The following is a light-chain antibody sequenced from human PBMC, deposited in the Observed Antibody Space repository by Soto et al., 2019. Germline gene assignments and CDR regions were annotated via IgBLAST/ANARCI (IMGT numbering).Light chain of an antibody. CDR3: QSYDSSLSGFYV. V-gene: IGLV1-40*01. Sequence: QSVLTQPPSVSGAPGRRVTISCTGSSSNIGANSDVHWYQQLAGAAPKLLIYGTSNRPSGVSDRFSGSKSGPSASLAITGLQAEDEADYYCQSYDSSLSGFYVFGTGTKVTVL. CDR1: SSNIGANSD. CDR2: GTS. J-gene: IGLJ1*01.